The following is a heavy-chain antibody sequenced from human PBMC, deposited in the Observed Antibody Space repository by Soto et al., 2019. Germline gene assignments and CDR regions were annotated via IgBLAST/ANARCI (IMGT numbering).Heavy chain of an antibody. V-gene: IGHV4-30-2*01. CDR2: LHHSGDT. Sequence: QVQLEESGSGLVRPSQTLSLTCTVSGASIGSGSYSWNWIRQPPGKGLEWIGYLHHSGDTYFNPSLRRRVSISVDRSNNQFSLKLISVTAADTAVYYCARFPLWFGELDYWGQGALVTVSS. CDR3: ARFPLWFGELDY. J-gene: IGHJ4*02. D-gene: IGHD3-10*01. CDR1: GASIGSGSYS.